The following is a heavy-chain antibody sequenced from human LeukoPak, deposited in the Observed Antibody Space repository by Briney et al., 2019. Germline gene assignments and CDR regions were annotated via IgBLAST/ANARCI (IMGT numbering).Heavy chain of an antibody. CDR1: GFTFANAW. D-gene: IGHD3-22*01. J-gene: IGHJ4*02. V-gene: IGHV3-15*01. Sequence: GGSLRLSCAASGFTFANAWMNWVRQAPGKGLEWVGRIKSKSDGRTTDYAAPVKGRLTISRDDKKDTLYLQMNSLKTEDTAVYYCTTEGDYYDSSGYLDYWGRERWSPSPQ. CDR2: IKSKSDGRTT. CDR3: TTEGDYYDSSGYLDY.